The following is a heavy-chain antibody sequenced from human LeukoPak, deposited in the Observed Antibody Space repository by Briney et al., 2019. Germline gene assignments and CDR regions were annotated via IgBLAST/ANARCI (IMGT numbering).Heavy chain of an antibody. V-gene: IGHV3-48*03. CDR2: ISSSGSTI. Sequence: GGSLRLSCAASGFTFSSYEMNWVRQAPGKGLEWVSYISSSGSTIYYADSVKGRFTISRDNAKNSLYLQMNSLRAEDTAVYYCARVAKGSARWFDPWGQGTLVTVSS. CDR3: ARVAKGSARWFDP. CDR1: GFTFSSYE. J-gene: IGHJ5*02.